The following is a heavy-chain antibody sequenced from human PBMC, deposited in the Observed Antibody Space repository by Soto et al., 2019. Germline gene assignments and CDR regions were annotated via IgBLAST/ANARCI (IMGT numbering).Heavy chain of an antibody. CDR2: INPSGGST. D-gene: IGHD4-17*01. CDR3: ARGPTVTTHHYYDGTHV. CDR1: GYTFTSYY. Sequence: QVQLVQSGAEVKKPGASVKVSCKASGYTFTSYYMHWVRQAPGQGLEWMGIINPSGGSTSYAQKLKSSVTMTRDQSTNTVYKELSSMRSEDTAVYYWARGPTVTTHHYYDGTHVWGQGTTVPVSS. J-gene: IGHJ6*02. V-gene: IGHV1-46*01.